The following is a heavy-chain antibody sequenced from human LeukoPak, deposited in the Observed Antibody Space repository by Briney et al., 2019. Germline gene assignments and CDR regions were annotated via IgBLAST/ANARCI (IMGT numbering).Heavy chain of an antibody. CDR2: FYSGGTT. CDR3: SRGGYSGYDSEH. CDR1: GFTVISSD. V-gene: IGHV3-66*01. J-gene: IGHJ1*01. Sequence: GRSLRLSCAASGFTVISSDMNWVRQAPGKGLEWVSVFYSGGTTFYADSVKGRFTISRDNSKNTLYLQMNSLRAEDTAVYYCSRGGYSGYDSEHWGQGTLVTVSS. D-gene: IGHD5-12*01.